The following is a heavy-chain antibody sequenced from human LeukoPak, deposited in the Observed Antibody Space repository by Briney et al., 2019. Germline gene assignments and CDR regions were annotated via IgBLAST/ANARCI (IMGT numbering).Heavy chain of an antibody. V-gene: IGHV3-30*02. CDR3: ARALYYYYMDV. J-gene: IGHJ6*03. Sequence: GSLGPLLAAAEIPFSNHCMQRVRPAPGKGVGWVAFIRYDGSNKYYADSVKGRFTISRDNSKNTLYLQMNSLRAEDTAVYYCARALYYYYMDVWGRGTTVTVSS. CDR2: IRYDGSNK. CDR1: EIPFSNHC.